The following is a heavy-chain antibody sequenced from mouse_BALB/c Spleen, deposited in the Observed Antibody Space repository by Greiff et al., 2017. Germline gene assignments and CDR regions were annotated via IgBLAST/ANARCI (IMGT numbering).Heavy chain of an antibody. CDR1: GYTFTDYN. J-gene: IGHJ4*01. D-gene: IGHD2-2*01. Sequence: VQLQQSGPELVKPGASVKISCKASGYTFTDYNMHWVKQSHGKSLEWIGYIYPYNGGTGYNQKFKSKATLTVDNSSSTAYMELRSLTSEDSAVYYCARAGGYDHYYAMDYWGQGTSVTVSS. CDR3: ARAGGYDHYYAMDY. CDR2: IYPYNGGT. V-gene: IGHV1S29*02.